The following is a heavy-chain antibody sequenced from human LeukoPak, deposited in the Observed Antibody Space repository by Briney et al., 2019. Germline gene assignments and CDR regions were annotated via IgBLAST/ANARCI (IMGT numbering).Heavy chain of an antibody. D-gene: IGHD1-26*01. Sequence: MSSETLSLTCTVSGGSISSYYWSWIRQPPGKGLEWIGYIYYSGSTNYNPSLKSRVTISVDTSKNQCSRKLSSVAAAGAAVYYCAGRSARYFDSWGQGTLVTVSS. CDR2: IYYSGST. J-gene: IGHJ4*02. CDR3: AGRSARYFDS. V-gene: IGHV4-59*01. CDR1: GGSISSYY.